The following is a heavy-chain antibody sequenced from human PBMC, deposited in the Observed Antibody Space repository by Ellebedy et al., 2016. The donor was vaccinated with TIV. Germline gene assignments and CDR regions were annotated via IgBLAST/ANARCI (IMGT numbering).Heavy chain of an antibody. CDR2: INPHSGDT. J-gene: IGHJ4*02. V-gene: IGHV1-2*02. CDR1: GYTLTGYY. Sequence: AASVKVSCKASGYTLTGYYMHWVRQATGQGLEWMGWINPHSGDTNYAQKFQGRVTMTTDTSINTAYMELSSLRSDDTAVYYCARITQLLEFDYWGQGTLVTVSS. CDR3: ARITQLLEFDY. D-gene: IGHD2-2*01.